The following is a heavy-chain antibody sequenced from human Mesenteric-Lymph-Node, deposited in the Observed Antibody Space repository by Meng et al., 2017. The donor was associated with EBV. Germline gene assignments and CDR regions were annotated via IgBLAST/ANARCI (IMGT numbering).Heavy chain of an antibody. Sequence: QITLAEYSPALXTPPPPLTRXCTLPWFQLRTSGVGVGWIRQPPGKALEWIALIYWDDDKRYSPSLKSRLTIPKDTSINQVVLTMINMDPVDTATYYCAHIKGGGNSGFLDYWGQGTLVTASS. CDR2: IYWDDDK. CDR1: WFQLRTSGVG. J-gene: IGHJ4*02. CDR3: AHIKGGGNSGFLDY. V-gene: IGHV2-5*02. D-gene: IGHD4-23*01.